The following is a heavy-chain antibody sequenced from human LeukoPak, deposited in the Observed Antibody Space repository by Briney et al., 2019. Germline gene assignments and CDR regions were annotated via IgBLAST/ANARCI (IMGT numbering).Heavy chain of an antibody. CDR2: IRYDGSNK. D-gene: IGHD6-19*01. J-gene: IGHJ4*02. CDR3: AKDLPVAGKIDY. Sequence: GGSLRLSCAASGFTFSSYGMHWVRQAPGKGLEWVAFIRYDGSNKYYADSVRGRFTISRDNSKNTLYLQMNSLRAEDTAVYYCAKDLPVAGKIDYWGQGTLVTVSS. CDR1: GFTFSSYG. V-gene: IGHV3-30*02.